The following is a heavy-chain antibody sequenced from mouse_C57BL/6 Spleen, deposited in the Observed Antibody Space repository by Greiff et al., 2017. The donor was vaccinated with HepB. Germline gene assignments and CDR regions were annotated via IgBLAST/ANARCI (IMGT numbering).Heavy chain of an antibody. CDR2: IDPSDSYT. CDR3: ARSREGNY. Sequence: VQLQQPGAELVKPGASVKLSCKASGYTFTSYWMQWVKQRPGQGLEWIGEIDPSDSYTNYNQKFKGKATLTVDTSSSTAYMQLSSLTSEDSAVYYCARSREGNYWGQGTTLTVSS. J-gene: IGHJ2*01. CDR1: GYTFTSYW. V-gene: IGHV1-50*01.